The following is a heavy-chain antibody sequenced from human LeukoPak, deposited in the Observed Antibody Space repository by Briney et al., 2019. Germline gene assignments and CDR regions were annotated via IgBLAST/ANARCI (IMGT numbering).Heavy chain of an antibody. CDR3: ARTRTGYSYGHSFDY. CDR1: GFSLSTSGMC. V-gene: IGHV2-70*11. CDR2: IDWDDDK. J-gene: IGHJ4*02. D-gene: IGHD5-18*01. Sequence: FGPTLVNPTQTLTLTCTFSGFSLSTSGMCVSWIRQPPGKALEWLARIDWDDDKYYSTSLKTRLTISKDTSKNQVVLTMTNMDPVDTATYYCARTRTGYSYGHSFDYWGQGTLVTVSS.